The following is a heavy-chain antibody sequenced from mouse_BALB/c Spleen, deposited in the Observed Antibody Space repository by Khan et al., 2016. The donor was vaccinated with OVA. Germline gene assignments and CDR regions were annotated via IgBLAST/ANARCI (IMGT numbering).Heavy chain of an antibody. J-gene: IGHJ2*01. CDR3: TRDVDKEYMKI. D-gene: IGHD1-3*01. V-gene: IGHV1-84*02. CDR1: GYTFTDYY. CDR2: IYPGTGDT. Sequence: QVQLKQSGPELVKPGASVKISCKASGYTFTDYYINWVKQKPGQGLEWIGWIYPGTGDTQYNEKFKGKATLTVDTSSRTVYMQVSSLTSEDTDVYLCTRDVDKEYMKIWGQGTTLTGSS.